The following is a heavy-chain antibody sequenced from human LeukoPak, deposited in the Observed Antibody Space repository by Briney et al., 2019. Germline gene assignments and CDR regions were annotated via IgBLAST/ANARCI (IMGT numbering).Heavy chain of an antibody. CDR2: INHSGST. CDR3: ARSVSYYRNLEYFQH. Sequence: PSEILSLTCAVYGGSFSGYYWSWIRQPPGKGLEWIGEINHSGSTNYNPSLKSRVTVSVDTSKNQFSLKLSSVTAADTAVYYCARSVSYYRNLEYFQHWGQGTLVTVSP. CDR1: GGSFSGYY. J-gene: IGHJ1*01. V-gene: IGHV4-34*01. D-gene: IGHD4-11*01.